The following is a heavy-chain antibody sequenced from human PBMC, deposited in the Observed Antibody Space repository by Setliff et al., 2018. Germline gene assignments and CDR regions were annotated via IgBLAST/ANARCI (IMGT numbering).Heavy chain of an antibody. D-gene: IGHD3-10*01. CDR3: ATLLANYGSGMDV. CDR1: GSSIISDYY. CDR2: IFQSGNT. Sequence: PSETLSLTCAVSGSSIISDYYWVWIRQPPGRGLEWIGSIFQSGNTYYNPSLKSRVTISVDTSKNQFSLKVSSVTAADTAVYYCATLLANYGSGMDVWGQGTTVTVS. V-gene: IGHV4-38-2*01. J-gene: IGHJ6*02.